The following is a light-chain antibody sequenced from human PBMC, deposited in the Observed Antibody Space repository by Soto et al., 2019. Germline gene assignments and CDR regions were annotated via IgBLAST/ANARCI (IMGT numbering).Light chain of an antibody. V-gene: IGLV2-14*03. Sequence: QSVLTQPASVSGSPGRSVTISSTGSSSDVGDLNYVSWYQHLPGRAPKLFIYDVTNRPSGISYRFSASKAGRTASLTISGLQAEDEAYYYCSSYSSSSTHVVFGGGTKLTVL. CDR1: SSDVGDLNY. J-gene: IGLJ2*01. CDR2: DVT. CDR3: SSYSSSSTHVV.